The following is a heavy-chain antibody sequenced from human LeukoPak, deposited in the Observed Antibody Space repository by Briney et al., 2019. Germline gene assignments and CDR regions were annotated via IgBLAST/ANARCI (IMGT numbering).Heavy chain of an antibody. J-gene: IGHJ4*02. CDR3: AYSGSYGRLGY. V-gene: IGHV4-59*08. Sequence: PSETLSLTCTVSGGSISSYYWSWIRQPLGKGLEWIGYVYYSGNTNYNPSLKSRVTISVDTSKNQFSLRLSSVTAADTALYYCAYSGSYGRLGYWGQGIPVTVSS. D-gene: IGHD1-26*01. CDR1: GGSISSYY. CDR2: VYYSGNT.